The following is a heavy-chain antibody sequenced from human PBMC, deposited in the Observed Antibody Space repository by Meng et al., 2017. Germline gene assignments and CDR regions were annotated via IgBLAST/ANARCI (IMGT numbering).Heavy chain of an antibody. J-gene: IGHJ4*02. Sequence: QLQLQESGSGLVKPPETQSLTCAVSGGSVSSDGYSWNWIRQPAGKGLEWMDYIFQSGTTYSDPSLESRVTISIDTSKNQFSLKVTSATAADTAVYYCARGYGGLDYWGQGTLVTVSS. CDR1: GGSVSSDGYS. D-gene: IGHD3-10*01. CDR3: ARGYGGLDY. CDR2: IFQSGTT. V-gene: IGHV4-30-2*01.